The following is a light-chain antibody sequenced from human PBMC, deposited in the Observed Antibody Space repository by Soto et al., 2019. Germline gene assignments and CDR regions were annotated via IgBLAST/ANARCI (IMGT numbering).Light chain of an antibody. CDR1: SSDVGDYNY. Sequence: QSALTQPRSVSGSPGQSVTISYTGTSSDVGDYNYVSWHQQHPGKAPKLMIYDVTKRPSGVPDRFSGSKSGNTASLTISGLQAEDEADYYCCSYAGSYSYVFGTGTKLTVL. CDR3: CSYAGSYSYV. CDR2: DVT. V-gene: IGLV2-11*01. J-gene: IGLJ1*01.